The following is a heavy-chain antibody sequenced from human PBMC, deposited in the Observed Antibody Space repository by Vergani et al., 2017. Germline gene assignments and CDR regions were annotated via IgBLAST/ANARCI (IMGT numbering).Heavy chain of an antibody. CDR1: GYTLTELS. V-gene: IGHV1-69*12. CDR2: IIPIFGTA. D-gene: IGHD1-26*01. CDR3: ARGHSSGSYYSCFDY. Sequence: QVQLVQSGAEVKKPGSSVKVSCKVSGYTLTELSMHWVRQAPGQGLEWMGGIIPIFGTANYAQKFQGRVTITADESTSTAYMELSSLRSEDTAVYYCARGHSSGSYYSCFDYWGQGTLVTVSS. J-gene: IGHJ4*02.